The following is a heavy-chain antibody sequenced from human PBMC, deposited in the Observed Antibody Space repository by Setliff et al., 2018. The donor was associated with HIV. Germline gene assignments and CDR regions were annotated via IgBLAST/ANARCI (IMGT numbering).Heavy chain of an antibody. CDR3: VRGRDFIVRHLHFTAGGAYDV. Sequence: PSETLSLTCAFYGESMSGYFWTWIRQSPGTGLEWLGEIAHSGGTNYKSSLKSRLTISVDPSRNQFSLRLTSVTVADTAVYYCVRGRDFIVRHLHFTAGGAYDVWGPGRLVTVSS. V-gene: IGHV4-34*01. J-gene: IGHJ3*01. D-gene: IGHD2-21*01. CDR2: IAHSGGT. CDR1: GESMSGYF.